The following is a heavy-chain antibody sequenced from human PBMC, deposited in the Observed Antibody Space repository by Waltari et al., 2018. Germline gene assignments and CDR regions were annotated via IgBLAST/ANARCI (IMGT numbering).Heavy chain of an antibody. J-gene: IGHJ4*02. Sequence: EVQLVESGGGLVKPGGSLRLHCAAPGFTFINAGMNWVRQAPGQGLEWVGRIKSKTDGGTTDYAAPVKGRFTISRDDSKNTLYLQMNSLKAEDTAVYYCTAYSGSYSGDWGYFDYWGQGTLVTVSS. CDR2: IKSKTDGGTT. CDR1: GFTFINAG. D-gene: IGHD1-26*01. CDR3: TAYSGSYSGDWGYFDY. V-gene: IGHV3-15*01.